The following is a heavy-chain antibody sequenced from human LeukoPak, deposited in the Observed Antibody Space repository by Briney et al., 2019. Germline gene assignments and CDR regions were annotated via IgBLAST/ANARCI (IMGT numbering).Heavy chain of an antibody. CDR3: ARRRYYYGMDV. CDR1: GYRFTTYW. V-gene: IGHV5-51*01. CDR2: FYPSDSDT. J-gene: IGHJ6*02. Sequence: GESLKISCKGSGYRFTTYWIGWVRQMPGKGVGWMGIFYPSDSDTRYSPSFQGQVTISADKSISTAYLQWSRLKSSDTAIYYCARRRYYYGMDVWGQGTAVTVSS.